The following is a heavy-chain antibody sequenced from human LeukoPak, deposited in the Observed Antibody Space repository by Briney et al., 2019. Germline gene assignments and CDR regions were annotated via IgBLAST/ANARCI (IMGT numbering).Heavy chain of an antibody. CDR3: AREIRDDAFDI. Sequence: SETLSLTCTVSGDSINSDSYFWAWIRQPPGKGLEWIGSIYYGGSTYYNLSLKSRVTISVDTSKNQFSLKLSSVTAADTAVYYCAREIRDDAFDIWGQGTMVTVSS. D-gene: IGHD4-17*01. CDR2: IYYGGST. J-gene: IGHJ3*02. V-gene: IGHV4-39*07. CDR1: GDSINSDSYF.